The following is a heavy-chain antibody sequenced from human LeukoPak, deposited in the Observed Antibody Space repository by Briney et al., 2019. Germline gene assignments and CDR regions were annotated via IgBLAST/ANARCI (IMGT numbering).Heavy chain of an antibody. CDR3: ARGHGSGSYYFDY. V-gene: IGHV4-34*01. D-gene: IGHD3-10*01. CDR2: INHSGST. Sequence: SETLSLTCAVYGGSFSGYYWSWIRQPPGKGLEWIGEINHSGSTNYNPSLKSRVTISVDTSKNQFSLKLNSVTAADTAVYYCARGHGSGSYYFDYWGQGTLVTVSS. J-gene: IGHJ4*02. CDR1: GGSFSGYY.